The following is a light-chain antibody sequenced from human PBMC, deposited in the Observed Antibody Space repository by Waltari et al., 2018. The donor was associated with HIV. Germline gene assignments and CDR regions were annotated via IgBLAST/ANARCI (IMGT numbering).Light chain of an antibody. Sequence: QSALTQPASVSGSPGQSITISCTGTGSDVGGYNYVSWYQHHPGKAPKLMIYAVSNRPSGVSNRFSGSKSGNTASLTISGLQAEDEADYYCSSYTSSSTLVFGTGTKVTVL. CDR1: GSDVGGYNY. CDR3: SSYTSSSTLV. CDR2: AVS. J-gene: IGLJ1*01. V-gene: IGLV2-14*01.